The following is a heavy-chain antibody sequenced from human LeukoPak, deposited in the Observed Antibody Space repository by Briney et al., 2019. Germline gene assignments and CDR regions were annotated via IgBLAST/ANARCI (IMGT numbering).Heavy chain of an antibody. J-gene: IGHJ5*02. CDR1: GYSFTSYW. V-gene: IGHV5-51*01. CDR3: ARHPIAAGGAYNWFDP. CDR2: IYPGDSDT. D-gene: IGHD6-13*01. Sequence: PGESLKISCKGFGYSFTSYWIGWVRQMPGKGLECMGIIYPGDSDTRYSPSFQGQVTISADKSISTAYLQWSSLKASDTAMYYCARHPIAAGGAYNWFDPWGQGTLVTVSS.